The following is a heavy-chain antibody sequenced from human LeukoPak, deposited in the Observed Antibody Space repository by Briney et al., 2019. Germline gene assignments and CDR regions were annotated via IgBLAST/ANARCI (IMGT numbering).Heavy chain of an antibody. CDR1: GLTFDNYW. V-gene: IGHV3-7*01. Sequence: PGESLRLSCAASGLTFDNYWMNWVRQAPGKGLEGVANMVDDGNKKNYVDSVKGRFTISRDNVKSSLYLQMNSLRVEDTAVYYCARGRGIALWGQGTLVTVSS. J-gene: IGHJ4*02. CDR3: ARGRGIAL. CDR2: MVDDGNKK. D-gene: IGHD6-13*01.